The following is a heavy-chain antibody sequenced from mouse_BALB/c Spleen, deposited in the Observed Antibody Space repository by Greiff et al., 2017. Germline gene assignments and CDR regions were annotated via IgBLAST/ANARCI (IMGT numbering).Heavy chain of an antibody. CDR1: GYAFTNYL. J-gene: IGHJ3*01. CDR2: INPGSGGT. CDR3: ARRDSSGYWFAY. Sequence: LEESGAELVRPGTSVKVSCKASGYAFTNYLIEWVKQRPGQGLEWIGVINPGSGGTNYNEKFKGKATLTADKSSSTAYMQLSSLTSDDSAVYFCARRDSSGYWFAYWGQGTLVTVSA. V-gene: IGHV1-54*01. D-gene: IGHD3-2*01.